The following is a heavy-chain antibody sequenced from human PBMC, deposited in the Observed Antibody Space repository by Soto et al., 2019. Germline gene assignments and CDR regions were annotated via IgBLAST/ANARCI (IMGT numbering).Heavy chain of an antibody. D-gene: IGHD1-26*01. CDR1: GYSFTSLD. V-gene: IGHV1-8*01. Sequence: QVPLVQSGAEVREPGASVKVSCKASGYSFTSLDINWVRQTAGQGLEWMGWMEPSTGSTGYAQKFHGRVTMTRDTSINTAYMELTTLTSDDTAFYYCARGVSAGVDYWGQGTLVIVSS. CDR2: MEPSTGST. J-gene: IGHJ4*02. CDR3: ARGVSAGVDY.